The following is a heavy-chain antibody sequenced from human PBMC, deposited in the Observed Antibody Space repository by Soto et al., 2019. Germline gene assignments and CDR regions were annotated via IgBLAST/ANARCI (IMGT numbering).Heavy chain of an antibody. Sequence: QVQLRESGPGLVTPSETLSLTCSVSGASITSYYWNWIRQSPGKGLQWIGHISHGGTTNYNPSRNSRVTISRDEPKNRFCQKLTTVPAADRGVYYCASGQLTYGYWGDCDVRGQGTLVTVSS. CDR2: ISHGGTT. J-gene: IGHJ4*02. CDR1: GASITSYY. D-gene: IGHD5-18*01. CDR3: ASGQLTYGYWGDCDV. V-gene: IGHV4-59*01.